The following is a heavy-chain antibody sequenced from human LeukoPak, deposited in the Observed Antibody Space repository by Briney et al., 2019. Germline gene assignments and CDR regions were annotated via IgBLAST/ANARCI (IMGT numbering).Heavy chain of an antibody. V-gene: IGHV4-59*06. CDR2: IYYSGST. CDR3: ARDKVRGPGAFDI. D-gene: IGHD3-10*01. CDR1: GGSISSYY. Sequence: SETLSLTCTVSGGSISSYYWGWIRQPPGKGLEWIGYIYYSGSTYYNPSLKSRVTISVDTSKNQFSLKLSSVTAVDTAVYYCARDKVRGPGAFDIWGQGTMVTVSS. J-gene: IGHJ3*02.